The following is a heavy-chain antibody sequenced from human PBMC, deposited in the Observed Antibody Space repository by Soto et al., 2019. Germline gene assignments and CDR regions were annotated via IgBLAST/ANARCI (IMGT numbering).Heavy chain of an antibody. CDR3: ARAVDPSSSPYF. D-gene: IGHD2-2*01. J-gene: IGHJ4*02. CDR2: ISSSSSYI. Sequence: EVQLVESGGGLVKPGGSLRLSCAASGFTFSSYSMNWVRQAPGKGLEWVSSISSSSSYIYYADSVKGRFTISRDNAKNSLYLQMNRLRAEDTAVYYCARAVDPSSSPYFWGQGTLVTVSS. CDR1: GFTFSSYS. V-gene: IGHV3-21*01.